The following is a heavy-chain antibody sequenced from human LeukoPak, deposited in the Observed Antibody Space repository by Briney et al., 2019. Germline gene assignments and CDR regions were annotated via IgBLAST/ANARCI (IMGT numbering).Heavy chain of an antibody. Sequence: GGSPRLSCAASGFTFSSYAMHWVRQAPGKGLEWVAVISYDGSNKYYADSVKGRFTISRDNSKNTLYLQMNSLRAEDTAVYYCAREEAGSGSYYNVYWGQGTLVTVSS. V-gene: IGHV3-30*04. J-gene: IGHJ4*02. CDR2: ISYDGSNK. CDR3: AREEAGSGSYYNVY. CDR1: GFTFSSYA. D-gene: IGHD3-10*01.